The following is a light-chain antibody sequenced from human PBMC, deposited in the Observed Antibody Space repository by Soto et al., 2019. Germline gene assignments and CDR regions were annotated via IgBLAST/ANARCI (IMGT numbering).Light chain of an antibody. CDR1: QSISNRY. V-gene: IGKV3-20*01. CDR2: GAS. J-gene: IGKJ2*01. Sequence: EIVLTQSPGTLSLSPGERATLSCRASQSISNRYLAWYQQKPGQAPRLLISGASSRATGIPDRFSGSGSGTDFSLTISRLEPEDFAVYYCQQYGTSPNTFGQGTKLEIK. CDR3: QQYGTSPNT.